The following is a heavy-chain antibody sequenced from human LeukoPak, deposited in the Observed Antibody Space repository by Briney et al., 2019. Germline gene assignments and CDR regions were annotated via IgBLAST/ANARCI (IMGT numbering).Heavy chain of an antibody. CDR3: AKDQGWELIGEYFDY. CDR1: GFTFSSYG. V-gene: IGHV3-30*02. D-gene: IGHD1-26*01. Sequence: GGSLRLSCAASGFTFSSYGMHWVRQAPGKGLEWVAFIRYDGSNKYYADSVKGRFTISRDNSKNTLYLQMNSLRAEDTAIYYCAKDQGWELIGEYFDYWGQGTLVTVSS. CDR2: IRYDGSNK. J-gene: IGHJ4*02.